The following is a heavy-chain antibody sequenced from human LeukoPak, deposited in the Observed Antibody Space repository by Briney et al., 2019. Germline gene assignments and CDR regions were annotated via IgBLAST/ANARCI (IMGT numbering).Heavy chain of an antibody. D-gene: IGHD3-10*01. V-gene: IGHV4-61*01. J-gene: IGHJ4*02. CDR3: ARDGWGSYYGSGSPRYFDY. CDR1: GGSVSSGSYY. CDR2: IYYSGST. Sequence: SETLSLTCTVSGGSVSSGSYYWSWIRQPPGKGLEWIGYIYYSGSTNYNPSLKSRVTISVDTPKNQFSLKLSSVTAADTAVYYCARDGWGSYYGSGSPRYFDYWGQGTLVTVSS.